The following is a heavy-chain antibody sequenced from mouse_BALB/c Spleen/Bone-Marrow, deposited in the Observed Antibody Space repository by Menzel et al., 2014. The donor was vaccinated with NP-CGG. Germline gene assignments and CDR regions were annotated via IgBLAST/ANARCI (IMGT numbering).Heavy chain of an antibody. D-gene: IGHD2-12*01. J-gene: IGHJ2*01. CDR2: INPSNGRT. CDR3: ARWGDDGTFDY. Sequence: VQLQESGAELVKPGASVKLSCKASGHTFTGYWMHWVKQRPGQGLEWIGEINPSNGRTNYNEKFKSMATLTVDKSSSTAYMQLSSLTSEDSAVYYCARWGDDGTFDYWGQGTTLTVSS. V-gene: IGHV1S81*02. CDR1: GHTFTGYW.